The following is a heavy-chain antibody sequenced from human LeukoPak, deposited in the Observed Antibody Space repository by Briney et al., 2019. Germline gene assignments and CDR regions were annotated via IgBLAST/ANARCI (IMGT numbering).Heavy chain of an antibody. D-gene: IGHD3-16*02. CDR2: ISSSSSYI. CDR3: ARDQDYVWGSYRSQGY. Sequence: GGSLRLSCAASGFTFSSYSMNWVRQAPGRGLEWVSSISSSSSYIYYADSVKGRFTISRDNAKNSLYLQMNSLRAEDTAVYYCARDQDYVWGSYRSQGYWGQGTLVTVSS. V-gene: IGHV3-21*01. J-gene: IGHJ4*02. CDR1: GFTFSSYS.